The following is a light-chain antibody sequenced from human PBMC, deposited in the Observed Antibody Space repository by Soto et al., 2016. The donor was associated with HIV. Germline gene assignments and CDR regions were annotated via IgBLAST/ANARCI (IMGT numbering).Light chain of an antibody. Sequence: DIQMTQSPSSLSASVGDRVTITCRASQSISSRLNWYQQHPGKAPKLLIFAASNLQSGVPARFSGSESGTDFSLTITSLQPGDFATYYCQQSYSIPLTFGGGTKGGDQT. J-gene: IGKJ4*01. CDR1: QSISSR. V-gene: IGKV1-39*01. CDR3: QQSYSIPLT. CDR2: AAS.